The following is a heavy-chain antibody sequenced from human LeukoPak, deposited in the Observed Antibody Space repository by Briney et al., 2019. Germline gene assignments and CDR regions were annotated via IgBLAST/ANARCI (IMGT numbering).Heavy chain of an antibody. V-gene: IGHV3-30*18. Sequence: GGSLRLSCAASGFTFSNYAMHWVRQAPGKGLEWVAIISYDGNNKFYADSVKGRFTISRDNSKNTLYLQMNSLRAEDTAVYYCAKGWDGSWYDYWGQGTLVTVSS. CDR2: ISYDGNNK. J-gene: IGHJ4*02. D-gene: IGHD5-24*01. CDR3: AKGWDGSWYDY. CDR1: GFTFSNYA.